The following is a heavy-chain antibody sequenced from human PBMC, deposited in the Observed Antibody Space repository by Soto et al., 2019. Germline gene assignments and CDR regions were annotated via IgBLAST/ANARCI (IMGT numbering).Heavy chain of an antibody. D-gene: IGHD3-10*01. CDR1: GFTFNNFA. V-gene: IGHV3-23*01. CDR2: ISGSGGST. Sequence: GGALRLSCAASGFTFNNFALSWVRQAPGKGLEWVSAISGSGGSTYYADSVKGRFTISRDNSKNTLYLQMNSLRAEDTAVYYCAILLWFGDPAGRFDIWGQGTMVTVSS. CDR3: AILLWFGDPAGRFDI. J-gene: IGHJ3*02.